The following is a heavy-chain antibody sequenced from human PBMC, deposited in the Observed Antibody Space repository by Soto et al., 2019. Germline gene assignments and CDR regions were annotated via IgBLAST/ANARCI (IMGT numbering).Heavy chain of an antibody. D-gene: IGHD5-18*01. Sequence: QVQLQELGPGLVKPSGTLSLTCAVSGGSISTSNWWNWVRQPPGKGLEWIGEIYHSGSTNYNPSLQSRVIISLDKSKNQFSLKLSSVTAADTAVYYCARRLSSYGYFDYWGQGTLVTVSS. CDR3: ARRLSSYGYFDY. V-gene: IGHV4-4*02. J-gene: IGHJ4*02. CDR2: IYHSGST. CDR1: GGSISTSNW.